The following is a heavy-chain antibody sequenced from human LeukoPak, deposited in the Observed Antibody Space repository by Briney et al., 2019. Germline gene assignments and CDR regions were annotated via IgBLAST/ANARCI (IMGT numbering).Heavy chain of an antibody. J-gene: IGHJ3*01. Sequence: GGSLRLSCAASGFTFSSHGMHWVRQAPGKGLEWVSVIWYDGSNEYYADSVKGRFTISRDNSKNTLYLQMNSLRVEDTAVYYCARVRSSDWYYDAFDLWGQGTMVTVSS. CDR3: ARVRSSDWYYDAFDL. D-gene: IGHD6-19*01. CDR1: GFTFSSHG. V-gene: IGHV3-33*01. CDR2: IWYDGSNE.